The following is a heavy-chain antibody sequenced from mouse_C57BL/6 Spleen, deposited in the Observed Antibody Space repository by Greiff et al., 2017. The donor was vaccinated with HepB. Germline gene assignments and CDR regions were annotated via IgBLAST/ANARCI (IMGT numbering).Heavy chain of an antibody. D-gene: IGHD2-3*01. Sequence: DVMLVESGGGLVKPGGSLKLSCAASGFTFSSYTMSWVRQTPEKRLEWVATISGGGGNTYYPDSVKGRFTISRDNAKNTLYLQMSSLRSEDTALYYCARPWLLRYFDVWGTGTTVTVSS. CDR3: ARPWLLRYFDV. CDR1: GFTFSSYT. V-gene: IGHV5-9*01. J-gene: IGHJ1*03. CDR2: ISGGGGNT.